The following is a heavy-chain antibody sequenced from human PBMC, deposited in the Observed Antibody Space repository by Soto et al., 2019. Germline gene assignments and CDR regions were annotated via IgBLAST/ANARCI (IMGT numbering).Heavy chain of an antibody. J-gene: IGHJ4*02. V-gene: IGHV4-34*01. CDR1: GGSFSGYY. D-gene: IGHD2-2*01. Sequence: PSETLSLTCAVYGGSFSGYYWSWIRQPPGKGLEWIGEINHSGSTNYNPSLKSRVTISVDTSKNQFSLKLSSVTAADTAVYYCASSKILGYCSSTSCYPRIFDYWGQGTLVTVS. CDR3: ASSKILGYCSSTSCYPRIFDY. CDR2: INHSGST.